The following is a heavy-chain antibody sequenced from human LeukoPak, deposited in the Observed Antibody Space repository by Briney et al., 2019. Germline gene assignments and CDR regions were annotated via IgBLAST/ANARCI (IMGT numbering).Heavy chain of an antibody. D-gene: IGHD1-26*01. Sequence: AGGSLRLSCAASGFTFSSYAMSWVRQAPGKGLEWVSAISGGSTYYADSVKGGFTISRDNSKNTLYLQINTLRAEDTAVYYCAKAGRWELLRWFDYWGQGTLVTVSS. V-gene: IGHV3-23*01. J-gene: IGHJ4*02. CDR2: ISGGST. CDR1: GFTFSSYA. CDR3: AKAGRWELLRWFDY.